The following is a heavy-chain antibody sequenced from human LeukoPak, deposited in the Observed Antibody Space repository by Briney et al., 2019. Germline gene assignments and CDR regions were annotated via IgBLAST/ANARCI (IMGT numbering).Heavy chain of an antibody. J-gene: IGHJ3*02. Sequence: PGGSLRLSCAASGFTFSSYEMNWVRQAPGKGLEWVSYISSSGSTIYYADSVKGRFTISRDNAKNSLYLQMNSLRAEDTAVYYCARDPSLWGSYRPTLNDAFDIWGQGTMVTVSS. V-gene: IGHV3-48*03. CDR3: ARDPSLWGSYRPTLNDAFDI. D-gene: IGHD3-16*02. CDR1: GFTFSSYE. CDR2: ISSSGSTI.